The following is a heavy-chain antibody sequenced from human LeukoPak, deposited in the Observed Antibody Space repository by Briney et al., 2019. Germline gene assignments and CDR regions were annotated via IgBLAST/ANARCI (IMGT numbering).Heavy chain of an antibody. CDR3: ARGVFRMGSGYWVGWGNYFDY. CDR2: IYYSGST. J-gene: IGHJ4*02. D-gene: IGHD3-22*01. Sequence: PSETLSLTCTVSGGSISSYYWSWIRQPPGKGLEWIGYIYYSGSTNYNPSLKSRVTISVDTSKNQFSLKLSSVTAADTAVYYCARGVFRMGSGYWVGWGNYFDYWGQGTLVTVSS. CDR1: GGSISSYY. V-gene: IGHV4-59*01.